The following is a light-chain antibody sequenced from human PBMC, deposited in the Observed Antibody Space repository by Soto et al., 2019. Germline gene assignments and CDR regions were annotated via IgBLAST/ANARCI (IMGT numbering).Light chain of an antibody. CDR1: QSVSSSY. J-gene: IGKJ5*01. CDR2: GAS. CDR3: QQYGSSPPFT. Sequence: EIVLTQSPGTLSLSPGERATLSCRASQSVSSSYLAWYQQKPGKAPRLLIYGASSRATGIPDRFSGSGSGTDFTLTISILEPEDFAVYYCQQYGSSPPFTFGEGTRLEIK. V-gene: IGKV3-20*01.